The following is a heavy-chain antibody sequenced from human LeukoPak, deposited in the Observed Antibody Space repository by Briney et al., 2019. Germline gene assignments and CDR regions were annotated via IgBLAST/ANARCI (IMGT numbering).Heavy chain of an antibody. V-gene: IGHV1-18*01. J-gene: IGHJ5*02. Sequence: ASVKVSCKASGYTFTSYGISWVRQAPGQGLEWMGWISAYNGNTNYAQKLQGRVTMTTDTSTSTAYMELRSLRSDDTAVYYCARDPPAAAGENWFDPWGQGTLVTVSS. CDR3: ARDPPAAAGENWFDP. CDR1: GYTFTSYG. D-gene: IGHD6-13*01. CDR2: ISAYNGNT.